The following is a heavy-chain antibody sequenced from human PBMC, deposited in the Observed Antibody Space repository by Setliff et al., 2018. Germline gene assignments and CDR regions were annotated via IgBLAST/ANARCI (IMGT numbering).Heavy chain of an antibody. J-gene: IGHJ4*02. D-gene: IGHD2-8*02. CDR3: ARLSPYNTGPPFDY. CDR1: GGSISSGGYY. CDR2: IHSSGST. V-gene: IGHV4-61*03. Sequence: PSETLSLTCTVSGGSISSGGYYWSWIRQHPGKGLEWIGYIHSSGSTNYNPSLKSRVTISLDTSKNHFSLNLRSVTAADTAVYYCARLSPYNTGPPFDYWGQGTLVTVSS.